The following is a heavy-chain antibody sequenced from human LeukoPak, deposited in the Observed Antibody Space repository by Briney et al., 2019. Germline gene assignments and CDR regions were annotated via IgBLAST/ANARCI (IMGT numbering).Heavy chain of an antibody. D-gene: IGHD1-26*01. CDR1: GFTFSTYS. J-gene: IGHJ5*02. CDR2: ISRRSTYI. V-gene: IGHV3-21*04. CDR3: AKVPVGASWFDP. Sequence: GGSLRLSCAASGFTFSTYSMNWVRQAPGKGLEWVSSISRRSTYIYYADSVKGRFTISRDNSKNTLYLQMNSLRAEDTAVYYCAKVPVGASWFDPWGQGTLVTVSS.